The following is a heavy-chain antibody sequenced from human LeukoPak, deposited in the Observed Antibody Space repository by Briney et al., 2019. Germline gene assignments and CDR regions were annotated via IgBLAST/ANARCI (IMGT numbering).Heavy chain of an antibody. Sequence: PSETLSLTCAVYGGSFSGYYWSWIRQPPGKGLEWIGEINHSGSTNYNPSLKSRATISVDTSKNQFSLKLSSVTAADTAVYYCARERGGQDYWGQGTLVTVSS. J-gene: IGHJ4*02. D-gene: IGHD3-3*01. CDR3: ARERGGQDY. CDR2: INHSGST. CDR1: GGSFSGYY. V-gene: IGHV4-34*01.